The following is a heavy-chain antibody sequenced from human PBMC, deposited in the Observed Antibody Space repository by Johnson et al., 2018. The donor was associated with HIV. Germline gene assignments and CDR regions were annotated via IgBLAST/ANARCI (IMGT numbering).Heavy chain of an antibody. CDR2: ISYDGSNK. Sequence: QVQLVESGGGVVQPGRSLRLSCAASGFTFSSYAMHWVRQAPGKGLERVAAISYDGSNKYYADSVKGRFTISSDDAKNSLYLQMNSLRAGDTAVYYCARGGSHITIFGVDINMGAFDIWGQGTLVTLSS. J-gene: IGHJ3*02. CDR1: GFTFSSYA. D-gene: IGHD3-3*01. V-gene: IGHV3-30*14. CDR3: ARGGSHITIFGVDINMGAFDI.